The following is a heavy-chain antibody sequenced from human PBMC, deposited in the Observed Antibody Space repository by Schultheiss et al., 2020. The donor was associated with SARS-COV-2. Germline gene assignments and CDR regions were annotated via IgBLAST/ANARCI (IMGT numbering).Heavy chain of an antibody. J-gene: IGHJ3*02. Sequence: SQTLSLTCNVSGGSISSGGYYWSWIRQHPGKGLEWIGYIYYSGSTYYNPSLKSRVTISVDTSKNQFSLKLSSVTAADTAVYYCARDHGSGWYSAFDIWGQGTMVTVSS. D-gene: IGHD6-19*01. CDR1: GGSISSGGYY. V-gene: IGHV4-31*03. CDR2: IYYSGST. CDR3: ARDHGSGWYSAFDI.